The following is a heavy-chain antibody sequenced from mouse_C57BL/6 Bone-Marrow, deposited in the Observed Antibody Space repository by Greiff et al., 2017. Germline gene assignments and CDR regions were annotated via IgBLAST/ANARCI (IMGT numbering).Heavy chain of an antibody. V-gene: IGHV5-4*01. J-gene: IGHJ3*01. CDR2: ISDGGSYT. D-gene: IGHD2-3*01. Sequence: EVKLVESGGGLVKPGGSLKLSCAASGFTFSSYAMSWVRQTPEKRLEWVATISDGGSYTYYPDNVKGRFTISRDNAKNNLYLQMSHLRSEDTAMYYCAREDGAWLAYWGQGTLVTVSA. CDR1: GFTFSSYA. CDR3: AREDGAWLAY.